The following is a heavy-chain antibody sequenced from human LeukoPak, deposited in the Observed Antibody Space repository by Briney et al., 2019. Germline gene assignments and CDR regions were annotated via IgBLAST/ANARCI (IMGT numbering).Heavy chain of an antibody. CDR2: MSTSGSS. CDR1: GGSFSDYY. Sequence: PSETLSLTCAVYGGSFSDYYWSWIRQTPGKGLEWIGEMSTSGSSNYNTSLKSGGTISVETSKKKLYRKWRSVRAADTAVYYCARGRQDVNMILVVMAGVSYYLDVWSKGTTVTVS. CDR3: ARGRQDVNMILVVMAGVSYYLDV. V-gene: IGHV4-34*01. J-gene: IGHJ6*03. D-gene: IGHD3-22*01.